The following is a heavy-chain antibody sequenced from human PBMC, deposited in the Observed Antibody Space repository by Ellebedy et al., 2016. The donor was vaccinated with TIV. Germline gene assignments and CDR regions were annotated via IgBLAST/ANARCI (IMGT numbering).Heavy chain of an antibody. V-gene: IGHV4-59*12. Sequence: MPGGSLRLSCTVSGGSLNSYFWSWIRQPPGKGLEWIGFTYDSGNAYYNPSLKSRVSISVDLSKNQFSLRLNSVTAADTAVYYCARDSGSLAGFDYWGPGALVTVSS. J-gene: IGHJ4*02. D-gene: IGHD2-15*01. CDR3: ARDSGSLAGFDY. CDR2: TYDSGNA. CDR1: GGSLNSYF.